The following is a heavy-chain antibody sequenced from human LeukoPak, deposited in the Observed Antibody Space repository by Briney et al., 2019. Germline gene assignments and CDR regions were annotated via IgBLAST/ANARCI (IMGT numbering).Heavy chain of an antibody. CDR3: VRDFRSADY. CDR1: GFTVSSNY. CDR2: ISHDGII. Sequence: GGSLRLSCAASGFTVSSNYMSWVRQAPGKGLVWVSRISHDGIISYADSVKARFTTSRDNAKNTVYLQMNSLREEDTAVYYCVRDFRSADYWGQGTLVTVSS. J-gene: IGHJ4*02. V-gene: IGHV3-74*01.